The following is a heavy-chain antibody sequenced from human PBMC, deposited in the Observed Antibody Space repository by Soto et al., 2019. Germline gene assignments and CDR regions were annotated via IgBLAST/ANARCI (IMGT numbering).Heavy chain of an antibody. Sequence: SETLSLTCTVSGGSISSYYWSWIRQPPGKGLEWLGYIYYSGSTNYNSSLKSRVTISVDTSKNQFSLKLSSVTAADTAVYYCARARGVIAVAGTRSYYYYYGMDVWGQGTTVTVSS. V-gene: IGHV4-59*01. CDR3: ARARGVIAVAGTRSYYYYYGMDV. J-gene: IGHJ6*02. D-gene: IGHD6-19*01. CDR2: IYYSGST. CDR1: GGSISSYY.